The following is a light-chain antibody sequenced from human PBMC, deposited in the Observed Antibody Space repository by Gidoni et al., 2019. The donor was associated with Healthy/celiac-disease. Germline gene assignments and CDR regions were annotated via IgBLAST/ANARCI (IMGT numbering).Light chain of an antibody. J-gene: IGKJ4*01. Sequence: IVMTQSPLSLPVTPGEPASISCRSSQSLLHSNGYNYLDWYLQKPGQSPQLLIYLGSNRASGVPDRFSGSGSGTDFTLKISRVEAEDVGVYYCMQALLPLTFGGGTKVEIK. CDR2: LGS. CDR3: MQALLPLT. CDR1: QSLLHSNGYNY. V-gene: IGKV2-28*01.